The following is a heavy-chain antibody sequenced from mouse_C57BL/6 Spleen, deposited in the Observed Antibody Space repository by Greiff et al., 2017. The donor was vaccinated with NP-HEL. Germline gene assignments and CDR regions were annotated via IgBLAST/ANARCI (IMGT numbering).Heavy chain of an antibody. CDR3: ARDSSGPFAY. V-gene: IGHV1-72*01. D-gene: IGHD3-2*02. CDR1: GYTFTSYW. Sequence: VQLQQPGAELVKPGASVQLSCKASGYTFTSYWMHWVKQRPGRGLEWIGRIDPNSGGTKYNEKFKSKATLTVDKPSSTAYMQLRSLTSEDSAVYYCARDSSGPFAYWGQGTLVTVSA. CDR2: IDPNSGGT. J-gene: IGHJ3*01.